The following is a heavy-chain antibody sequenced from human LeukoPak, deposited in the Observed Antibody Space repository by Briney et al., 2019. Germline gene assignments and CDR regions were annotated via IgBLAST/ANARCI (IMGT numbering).Heavy chain of an antibody. J-gene: IGHJ5*02. V-gene: IGHV1-18*01. Sequence: ASVKVSCKASGYTFTSYGISWVRQAPGQGLEWMGWISAYNGNTNYAQKLQGRVTMTTDTSTSTAYMELSSLRSEDTAVYYCARGGYYGSGNDFRFDPWGQGTLVTVSS. CDR3: ARGGYYGSGNDFRFDP. CDR1: GYTFTSYG. D-gene: IGHD3-10*01. CDR2: ISAYNGNT.